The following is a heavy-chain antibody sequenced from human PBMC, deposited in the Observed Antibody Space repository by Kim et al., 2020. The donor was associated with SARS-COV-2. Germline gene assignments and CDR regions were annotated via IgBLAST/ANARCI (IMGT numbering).Heavy chain of an antibody. D-gene: IGHD2-15*01. V-gene: IGHV3-30*04. CDR1: GFTFSSYA. CDR3: ARDSMNIVVVVAATPGLDY. Sequence: GGSLRLSCAASGFTFSSYAMHWVRQAPGKGLEWVAVISYDGSNKYYADSVKGRFTISRDNSKNTLYLQMNSLRAEDTAVYYCARDSMNIVVVVAATPGLDYWGQGTLVTVSS. CDR2: ISYDGSNK. J-gene: IGHJ4*02.